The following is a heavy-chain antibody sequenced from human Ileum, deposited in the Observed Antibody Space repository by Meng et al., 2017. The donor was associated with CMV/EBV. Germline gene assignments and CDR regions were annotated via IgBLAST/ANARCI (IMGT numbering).Heavy chain of an antibody. J-gene: IGHJ1*01. CDR1: GFSLSTSGVG. CDR2: IYWDDDK. D-gene: IGHD6-13*01. Sequence: QITLNEAAPRLVNPTQHLTLTCTFSGFSLSTSGVGVGWIRQPPGKALEWLALIYWDDDKRYSTSLQSRLTITKDTSKNQVVLTMTNMDPVDTATYYCAHRRGIEEYFQHWGQGTLVTVSS. CDR3: AHRRGIEEYFQH. V-gene: IGHV2-5*02.